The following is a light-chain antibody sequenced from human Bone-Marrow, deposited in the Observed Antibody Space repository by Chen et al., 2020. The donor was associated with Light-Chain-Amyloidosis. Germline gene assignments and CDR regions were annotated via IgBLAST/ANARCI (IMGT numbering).Light chain of an antibody. CDR2: RAS. CDR1: QSLLYSDGSKY. J-gene: IGKJ4*01. Sequence: EIVMTQSPLSLPVTPGESASLSSRSSQSLLYSDGSKYLVWLLQKPGHSPQVLIYRASTRTSGVPDRVSSSESGTEFTLKIDRVEAEDVGVYYCMQALQAALTFGGGTRVKIK. CDR3: MQALQAALT. V-gene: IGKV2-28*01.